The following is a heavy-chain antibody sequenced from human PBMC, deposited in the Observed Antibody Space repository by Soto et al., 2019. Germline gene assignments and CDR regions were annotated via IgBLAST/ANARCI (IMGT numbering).Heavy chain of an antibody. CDR3: AKDPSRYYDILTGPSYYFDY. Sequence: SQTLALTYAISGDSVSSNSAAWNWIRQSPSRGLEWLGRTYYRSKWYNNYAVSVKSRITINPDTSKNQFSLQLNSVTPEDTAVYYCAKDPSRYYDILTGPSYYFDYWGQGTLVTVSS. J-gene: IGHJ4*02. V-gene: IGHV6-1*01. CDR2: TYYRSKWYN. D-gene: IGHD3-9*01. CDR1: GDSVSSNSAA.